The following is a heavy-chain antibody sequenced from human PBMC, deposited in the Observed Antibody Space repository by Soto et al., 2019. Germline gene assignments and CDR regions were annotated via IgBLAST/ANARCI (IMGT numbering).Heavy chain of an antibody. D-gene: IGHD3-10*01. J-gene: IGHJ3*02. CDR2: IYYSGST. CDR1: GGSISSGGYY. CDR3: ARDMEGDAFDI. V-gene: IGHV4-31*03. Sequence: QVQLQESAPGLVKPSQTLSLTCTVSGGSISSGGYYWSWIRQHPGKGLEWIGYIYYSGSTYYNPSLKRRVTISVDTAKNQVSLKLSSVTAADTAVFYCARDMEGDAFDIWGQGTMVTVSS.